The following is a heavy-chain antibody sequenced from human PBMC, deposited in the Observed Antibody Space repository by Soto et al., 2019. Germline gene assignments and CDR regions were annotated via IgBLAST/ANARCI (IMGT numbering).Heavy chain of an antibody. J-gene: IGHJ5*02. V-gene: IGHV4-59*01. CDR3: ARGRGYSGQRRGWFDP. CDR2: IYYSGRT. D-gene: IGHD5-12*01. Sequence: QLQLQESGPGLVKPSETLSLTCTVSGGSISTYYWNWIRQPPGQGLEWIGDIYYSGRTNYNPSLKSRVAISVDMSKNHCSLNLRSVTPADTAVYYCARGRGYSGQRRGWFDPWGQGTLVTVSS. CDR1: GGSISTYY.